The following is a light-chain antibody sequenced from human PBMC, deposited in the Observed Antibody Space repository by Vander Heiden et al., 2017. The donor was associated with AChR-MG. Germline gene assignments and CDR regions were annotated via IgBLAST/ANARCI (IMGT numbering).Light chain of an antibody. V-gene: IGKV3-11*01. J-gene: IGKJ4*01. CDR2: DAS. CDR1: QSVSSY. CDR3: QQRSNWPPLT. Sequence: DIVLTQSPATLSLSPGERPTLPCRASQSVSSYLAWYQQKPGQAPRLLIYDASNRATGIPARFSGSGSGTDFTLTISSLEPEDFAVYYCQQRSNWPPLTFGGGTKVEIK.